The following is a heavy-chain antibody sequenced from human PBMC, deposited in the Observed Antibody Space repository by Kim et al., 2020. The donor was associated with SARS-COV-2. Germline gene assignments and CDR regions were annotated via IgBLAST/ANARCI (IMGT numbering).Heavy chain of an antibody. CDR3: ARAGDYDFSGYYGFFHH. J-gene: IGHJ1*01. Sequence: SVKGRFTISRDNAKNALYLQMDSLRPEETAVYYCARAGDYDFSGYYGFFHHWGQGARVTVSS. V-gene: IGHV3-74*01. D-gene: IGHD3-22*01.